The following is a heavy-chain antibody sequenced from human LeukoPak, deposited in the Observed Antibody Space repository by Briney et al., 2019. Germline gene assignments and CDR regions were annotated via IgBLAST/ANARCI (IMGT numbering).Heavy chain of an antibody. J-gene: IGHJ3*02. Sequence: GGSLRLSCSASGFTFSSYAMHWVRQAPGKGLEYVSAISSNGGSTYYADSVKGRFTISRDNSKNTLYLQMSSLRAEDTAVYYCVKGSASYILTGYYKDDAFDIWGQGTMVTVSS. CDR1: GFTFSSYA. CDR2: ISSNGGST. CDR3: VKGSASYILTGYYKDDAFDI. D-gene: IGHD3-9*01. V-gene: IGHV3-64D*06.